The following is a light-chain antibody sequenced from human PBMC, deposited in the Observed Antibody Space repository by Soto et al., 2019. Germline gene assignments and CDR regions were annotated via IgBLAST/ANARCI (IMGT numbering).Light chain of an antibody. CDR2: GAS. J-gene: IGKJ5*01. CDR3: QHYGSSPPIT. Sequence: EIVLTQSPATLCLSPGERATLSCRASQSFRSTSLAWYQQKPGQAPRLLIYGASSRATGIPDRFGGGGSGTDFTLTISRLEPEDFAVYYCQHYGSSPPITFGQGTRLEIK. V-gene: IGKV3-20*01. CDR1: QSFRSTS.